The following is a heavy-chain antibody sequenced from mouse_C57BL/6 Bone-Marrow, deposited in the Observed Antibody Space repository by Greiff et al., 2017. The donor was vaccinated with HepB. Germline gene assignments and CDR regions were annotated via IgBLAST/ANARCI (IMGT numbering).Heavy chain of an antibody. CDR3: ARNYYGSSYCFDY. CDR1: GYTFTSYW. D-gene: IGHD1-1*01. Sequence: QVQLQQPGAELVKPGASVKMSCKASGYTFTSYWITWVKQRPGQGLEWIGDIYPGSGSTNYNEKFKSKATLTVDTSPSTAYMQLSSLTSEDSAVYYCARNYYGSSYCFDYWGQGTTLTVSS. J-gene: IGHJ2*01. CDR2: IYPGSGST. V-gene: IGHV1-55*01.